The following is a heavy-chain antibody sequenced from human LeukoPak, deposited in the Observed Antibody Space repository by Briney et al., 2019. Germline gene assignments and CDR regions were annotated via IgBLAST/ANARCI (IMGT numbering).Heavy chain of an antibody. CDR2: ISSSSSYT. D-gene: IGHD1-1*01. CDR1: GLYFSDYY. V-gene: IGHV3-11*06. J-gene: IGHJ4*02. Sequence: PSGSLTLSCADSGLYFSDYYMSWVRQDPGKGLEWVSYISSSSSYTKYADSEKSRFTNSRDNAKKSLYRQVNSLRAEDTAVYYCARGTGTTAYFDYWGQGTVDPVSS. CDR3: ARGTGTTAYFDY.